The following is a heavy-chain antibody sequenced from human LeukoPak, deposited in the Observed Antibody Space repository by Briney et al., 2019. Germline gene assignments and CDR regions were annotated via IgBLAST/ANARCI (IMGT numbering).Heavy chain of an antibody. D-gene: IGHD1-26*01. CDR1: GFTISSYS. J-gene: IGHJ6*03. V-gene: IGHV3-21*01. CDR3: ASRVWVGATFHYYHYMDV. Sequence: GGSLRLSCAASGFTISSYSMNWVRQAPGKGLEWVSSISSSSSYIYYADSVKGRFTISRNNAKNSLYLQINNLRAEDTAVYYCASRVWVGATFHYYHYMDVWGKGTTVTVSS. CDR2: ISSSSSYI.